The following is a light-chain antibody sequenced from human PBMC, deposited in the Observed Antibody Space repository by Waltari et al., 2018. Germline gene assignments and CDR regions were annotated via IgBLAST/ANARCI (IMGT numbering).Light chain of an antibody. Sequence: EIVLTQSPGTLSLSPGERATLSCRARQSVSSSYLAWYQQKPGQAPRLLIYGASSRATGIPDRFSGSGSGTDFTLTISRLEPEDFAVYYCQQYGSSHLTFGQGTKVEIK. CDR1: QSVSSSY. CDR2: GAS. J-gene: IGKJ1*01. V-gene: IGKV3-20*01. CDR3: QQYGSSHLT.